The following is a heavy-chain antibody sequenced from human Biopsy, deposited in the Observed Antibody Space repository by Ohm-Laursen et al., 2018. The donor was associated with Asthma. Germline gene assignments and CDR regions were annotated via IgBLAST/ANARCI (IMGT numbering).Heavy chain of an antibody. Sequence: SLRLSCAASEFTFSRYWMHWVRQAPGKGLVWVPRISFDGTTTTYADSVRGRFTISRDNSKDTLYLQVNSLRGDDTAVYYCARGKTWGRSYYFDYWGQGTLVTVSS. V-gene: IGHV3-74*01. CDR3: ARGKTWGRSYYFDY. D-gene: IGHD6-6*01. CDR1: EFTFSRYW. CDR2: ISFDGTTT. J-gene: IGHJ4*02.